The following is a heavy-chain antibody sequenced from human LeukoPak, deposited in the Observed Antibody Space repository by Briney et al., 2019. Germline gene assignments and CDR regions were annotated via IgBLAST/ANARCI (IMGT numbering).Heavy chain of an antibody. CDR2: INPNSGGT. Sequence: ASVKVSCKASGYTFTGYYMHWVRQAPGQGLEWMGWINPNSGGTNYAQKFQGRVTMTRDTSISTAYMELSRLRSDDTAVYYCARARSAVAGTSRFDPWGQGTLVTVSS. D-gene: IGHD6-19*01. V-gene: IGHV1-2*02. CDR1: GYTFTGYY. J-gene: IGHJ5*02. CDR3: ARARSAVAGTSRFDP.